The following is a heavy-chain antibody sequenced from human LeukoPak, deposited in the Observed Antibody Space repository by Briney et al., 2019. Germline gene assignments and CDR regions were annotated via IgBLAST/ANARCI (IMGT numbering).Heavy chain of an antibody. CDR1: GYTFTNYY. V-gene: IGHV1-46*01. CDR2: ITASGGST. CDR3: ARAMGDGYTGVRGEFDY. Sequence: ASVTVSCKASGYTFTNYYMHWVRQAPGQGLEWMGIITASGGSTTYAQKFQGRVTMTRDTSTSTVYLEQSSLRSEDTAVYYCARAMGDGYTGVRGEFDYWGQGTLVTVSS. D-gene: IGHD5-24*01. J-gene: IGHJ4*02.